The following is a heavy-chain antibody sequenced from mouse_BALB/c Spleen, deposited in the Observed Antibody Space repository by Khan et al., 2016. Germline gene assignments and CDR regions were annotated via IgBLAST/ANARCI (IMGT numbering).Heavy chain of an antibody. V-gene: IGHV1-15*01. CDR1: GYTFTDYE. J-gene: IGHJ2*01. Sequence: QVPLKESGAELVRPGASVTLSCKASGYTFTDYEMHWVKQTPVHGLEWIGAIDPETGGTAYNQKFKGKATLTADKSSSTASMELRSLTSEDSAVNYCTRGGTSPLFDYWGQGTTLTVSS. CDR3: TRGGTSPLFDY. CDR2: IDPETGGT.